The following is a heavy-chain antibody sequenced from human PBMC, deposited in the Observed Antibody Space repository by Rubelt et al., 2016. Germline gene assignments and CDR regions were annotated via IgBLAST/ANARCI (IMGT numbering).Heavy chain of an antibody. Sequence: QVQLVQSGAEVKKPGSSVKVSCKASGGTFRSYAISWVRQAPGQGLEWMGGIIPIFGTATYAQKFQGRVTIIADESTSTSYMELSSLRSEDTAVYYCARPLPGYYYGMDVWGQGTTVTVSS. CDR1: GGTFRSYA. V-gene: IGHV1-69*01. CDR3: ARPLPGYYYGMDV. J-gene: IGHJ6*02. CDR2: IIPIFGTA.